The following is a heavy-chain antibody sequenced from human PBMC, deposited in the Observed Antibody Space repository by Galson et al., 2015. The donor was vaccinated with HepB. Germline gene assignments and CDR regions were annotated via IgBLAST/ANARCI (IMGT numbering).Heavy chain of an antibody. V-gene: IGHV1-3*01. D-gene: IGHD3-3*01. Sequence: SVKVSCKASGYTFTSYAMHWVRQAPGQRLEWMGWINAGNGNTKYSQKFQGRVTITRDTSASTAYMELSSLRSEDTAVYYCARTWGEVTIFGEPGFDPWGQGTLVTVSS. CDR2: INAGNGNT. CDR3: ARTWGEVTIFGEPGFDP. J-gene: IGHJ5*02. CDR1: GYTFTSYA.